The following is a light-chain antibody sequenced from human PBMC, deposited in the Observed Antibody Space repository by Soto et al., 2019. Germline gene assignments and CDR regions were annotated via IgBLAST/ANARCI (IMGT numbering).Light chain of an antibody. J-gene: IGLJ1*01. Sequence: SVLTQPPSVSAAPGQKVTISCSGSSSNIGGNSVSWYQQLPGTARKLLIYDDNNRPSGIPDRFSGSKSGTSATLGITGFQTGDEADYYCGSWDSSLSAYVFGTGTKVTVL. CDR2: DDN. CDR3: GSWDSSLSAYV. CDR1: SSNIGGNS. V-gene: IGLV1-51*01.